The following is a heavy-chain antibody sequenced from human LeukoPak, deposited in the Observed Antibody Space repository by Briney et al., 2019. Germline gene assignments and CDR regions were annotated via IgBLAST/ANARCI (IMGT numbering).Heavy chain of an antibody. CDR3: AREPTMVRGVSYGMDV. CDR1: GFTFSSYS. D-gene: IGHD3-10*01. J-gene: IGHJ6*02. V-gene: IGHV3-21*01. CDR2: ISSSSSYI. Sequence: GGSLRLSCAASGFTFSSYSTNWVRQAPGKGLEWVSSISSSSSYIYYADSVKGRFTISRDNAKNSLYLQMNSLRAEDTAVYYCAREPTMVRGVSYGMDVWGQGTTVTVSS.